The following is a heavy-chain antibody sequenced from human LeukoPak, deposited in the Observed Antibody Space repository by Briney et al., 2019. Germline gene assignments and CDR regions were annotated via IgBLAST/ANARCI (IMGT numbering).Heavy chain of an antibody. CDR2: IHQDGNEK. CDR3: ARGDKFSGDY. J-gene: IGHJ4*02. CDR1: GFTFSTYW. V-gene: IGHV3-7*04. Sequence: PGGSLRLSCAASGFTFSTYWMSWVRQAPGKGLEWVANIHQDGNEKYYVDSVKGRFTISRDNAKTSLYLQMNRLRAEDTAVYYCARGDKFSGDYWGQGTLVTVSS. D-gene: IGHD2-15*01.